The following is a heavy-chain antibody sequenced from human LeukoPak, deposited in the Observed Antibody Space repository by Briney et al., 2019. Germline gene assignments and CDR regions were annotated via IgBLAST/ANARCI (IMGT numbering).Heavy chain of an antibody. D-gene: IGHD6-13*01. CDR3: ARTPYSSSWTLGY. Sequence: GGSLRLSCAASGCTFSSYWMHWVRQAPGKGLVWVSRINSDGSSTSYADSVKGRFTISRDNAKNTLYLQMNSLRAEDTAVYYCARTPYSSSWTLGYWGQETLVTVSS. J-gene: IGHJ4*02. CDR2: INSDGSST. V-gene: IGHV3-74*01. CDR1: GCTFSSYW.